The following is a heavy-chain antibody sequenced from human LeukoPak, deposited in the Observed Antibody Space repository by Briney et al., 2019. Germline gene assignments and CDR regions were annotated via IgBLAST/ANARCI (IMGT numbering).Heavy chain of an antibody. V-gene: IGHV1-2*02. CDR3: ARTVVPAAINWFDP. CDR2: INPSTGGT. D-gene: IGHD2-2*01. CDR1: GYTFTGYY. J-gene: IGHJ5*02. Sequence: ASVKVPCKASGYTFTGYYMHWVRQAPGQGLEWMGWINPSTGGTNYAQKFQGRVTMTRDTSISTAYMELSRLKSDDTAVYYCARTVVPAAINWFDPWGQGTLVTVSS.